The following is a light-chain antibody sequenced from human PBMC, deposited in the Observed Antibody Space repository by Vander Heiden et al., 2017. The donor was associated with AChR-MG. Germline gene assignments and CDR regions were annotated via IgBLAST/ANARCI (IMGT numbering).Light chain of an antibody. CDR3: HSYDSSLSSGV. CDR1: SSNIVAGYD. Sequence: QSVLTQPPSVSGAPGQRVTTSCTGSSSNIVAGYDVHCYQQLPGTAPNLLIVDNSNRPSGVPDRFFGSKSGTYASLATTGLQAEDEADDYCHSYDSSLSSGVFGGGTKLTVL. V-gene: IGLV1-40*01. J-gene: IGLJ3*02. CDR2: DNS.